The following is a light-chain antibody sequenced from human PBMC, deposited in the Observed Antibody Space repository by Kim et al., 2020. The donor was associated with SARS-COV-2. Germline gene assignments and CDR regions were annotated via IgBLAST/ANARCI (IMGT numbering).Light chain of an antibody. V-gene: IGKV3-20*01. J-gene: IGKJ1*01. CDR1: QSVTSDF. CDR2: GAS. CDR3: QHYGNSRWT. Sequence: EIVLTQSPGTLSLSPGERATLSCSASQSVTSDFLRWYQQKPGQAPRLLIHGASTRATGVPDRFSGSGSGTDFTLTISRLEPEDFAVYYCQHYGNSRWTFGQGTKVDIK.